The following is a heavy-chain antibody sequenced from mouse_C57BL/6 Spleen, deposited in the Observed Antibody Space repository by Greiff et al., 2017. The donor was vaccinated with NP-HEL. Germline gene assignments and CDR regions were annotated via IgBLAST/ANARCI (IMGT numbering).Heavy chain of an antibody. CDR2: IYPGDGDT. D-gene: IGHD2-3*01. Sequence: QVQLKQSGAELAKPGASVKLSCKASGYTFTSYWMHWVKQRPGKGLEWIGRIYPGDGDTNYNGKFKGKATLTADKASSTAYMQLSSLTSEDSAVYFCARGWLLVSYYAMDYWGQGTSVTVSS. V-gene: IGHV1-82*01. CDR1: GYTFTSYW. J-gene: IGHJ4*01. CDR3: ARGWLLVSYYAMDY.